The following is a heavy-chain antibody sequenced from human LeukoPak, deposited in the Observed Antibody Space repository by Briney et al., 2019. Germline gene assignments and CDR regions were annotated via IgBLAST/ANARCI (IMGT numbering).Heavy chain of an antibody. CDR1: GYTFTGYF. CDR2: INPNSGGT. D-gene: IGHD2-2*01. V-gene: IGHV1-2*02. J-gene: IGHJ4*02. Sequence: GASVKVSCKASGYTFTGYFMHWVRQAPGLGLEWMGWINPNSGGTNYAQKFQGRVTMTRDTSTSTAYIELSRLRSDDTAIYYCVRDRRDTSTWTPDYWGQGTLVTVSS. CDR3: VRDRRDTSTWTPDY.